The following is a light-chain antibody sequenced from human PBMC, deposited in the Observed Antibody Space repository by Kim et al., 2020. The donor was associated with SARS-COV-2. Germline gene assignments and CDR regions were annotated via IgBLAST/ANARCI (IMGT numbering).Light chain of an antibody. CDR3: NSYAGFYTVL. J-gene: IGLJ3*02. CDR2: NVN. CDR1: SSYVGGYDY. V-gene: IGLV2-11*03. Sequence: GQSVTISCTGTSSYVGGYDYVSWYQQHPGKAPKLLISNVNKRPSGVPDRFSGSKSGNTASLTISGLQADDEADYYCNSYAGFYTVLFGGGTKVTVL.